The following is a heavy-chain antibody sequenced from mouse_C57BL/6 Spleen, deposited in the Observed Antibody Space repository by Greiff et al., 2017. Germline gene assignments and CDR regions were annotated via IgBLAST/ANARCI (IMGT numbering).Heavy chain of an antibody. Sequence: VQLQQPGAELVKPGASVKLSCKASGYTFTSYWMHWVKQRPGQGLEWIGMIHPNSGSTNYNEKFKSKATRTVDKSSSTAYMQLSSLTSEDSAVYYCASYYDYDGTPYAMDYWGQGTSVTVSS. CDR1: GYTFTSYW. CDR3: ASYYDYDGTPYAMDY. V-gene: IGHV1-64*01. J-gene: IGHJ4*01. CDR2: IHPNSGST. D-gene: IGHD2-4*01.